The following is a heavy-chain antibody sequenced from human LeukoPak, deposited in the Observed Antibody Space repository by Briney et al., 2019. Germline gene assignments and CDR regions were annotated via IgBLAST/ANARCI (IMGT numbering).Heavy chain of an antibody. CDR2: VGTSADT. D-gene: IGHD2-15*01. CDR1: GFTFSAYA. V-gene: IGHV3-23*01. J-gene: IGHJ4*02. CDR3: TRKTPGRTPFDY. Sequence: GGSLRLSCLASGFTFSAYAMDCGRQAPGQGGQWGSAVGTSADTYYADSVRGRFTISRDNSKNTLYLQMDSLRAEDTAIYYCTRKTPGRTPFDYWGQGILLTVST.